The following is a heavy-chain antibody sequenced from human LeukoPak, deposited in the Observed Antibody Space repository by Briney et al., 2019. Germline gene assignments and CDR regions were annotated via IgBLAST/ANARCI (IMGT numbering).Heavy chain of an antibody. D-gene: IGHD3-3*01. V-gene: IGHV3-30*04. CDR2: ISYDGSNK. Sequence: PGGSLRLSCAASGFTFSSYAMHWVRQAPGKGLEWVAVISYDGSNKYYADSVKGRFTISRDNSKNTLYLQMNSLRAEDTAVYYCARAVGWDDFWSGYLGYYYYYMDVWGKGTTVTVSS. CDR3: ARAVGWDDFWSGYLGYYYYYMDV. CDR1: GFTFSSYA. J-gene: IGHJ6*03.